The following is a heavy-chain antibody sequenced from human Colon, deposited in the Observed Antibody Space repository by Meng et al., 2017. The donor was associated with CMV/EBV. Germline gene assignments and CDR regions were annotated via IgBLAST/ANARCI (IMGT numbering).Heavy chain of an antibody. CDR3: AKRQDSSGWGGGGYYGMDV. Sequence: SVKVSCKASGGTFSRYGISWVRQAPGQGLEWMGGILPMFDTANYAQKYQGRVTITTDESTSTAYMELSSLRADDTAVYYCAKRQDSSGWGGGGYYGMDVWGQGTTVTVSS. D-gene: IGHD6-19*01. V-gene: IGHV1-69*05. CDR1: GGTFSRYG. CDR2: ILPMFDTA. J-gene: IGHJ6*02.